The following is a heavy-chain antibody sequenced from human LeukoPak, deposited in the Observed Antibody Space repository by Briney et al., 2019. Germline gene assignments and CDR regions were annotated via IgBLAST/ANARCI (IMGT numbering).Heavy chain of an antibody. J-gene: IGHJ4*02. Sequence: GGSLRLSCAASGFTFSSYAMSWVRQAPGKGLEWVSAISGSGGSTYYADSVKGRFTISRDNAKNSLYLQMNSLRAEDTAVYYCARDNYDSSTPYYFDYWGQGTLVTVSS. CDR3: ARDNYDSSTPYYFDY. D-gene: IGHD3-22*01. V-gene: IGHV3-23*01. CDR1: GFTFSSYA. CDR2: ISGSGGST.